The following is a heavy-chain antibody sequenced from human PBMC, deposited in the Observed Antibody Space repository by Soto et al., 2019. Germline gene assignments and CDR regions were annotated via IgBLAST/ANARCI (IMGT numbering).Heavy chain of an antibody. J-gene: IGHJ6*02. Sequence: GASVKVSCKASGYTFTSYGISWVRQAPGQGLEWMAWISAYNGNTNYAQKLQGRVTMTTDTSTSTAYMELRSLRSDDTAVYYCARLGRITIFGVVKDYYGMDVWGQGTTVTVSS. D-gene: IGHD3-3*01. V-gene: IGHV1-18*04. CDR3: ARLGRITIFGVVKDYYGMDV. CDR1: GYTFTSYG. CDR2: ISAYNGNT.